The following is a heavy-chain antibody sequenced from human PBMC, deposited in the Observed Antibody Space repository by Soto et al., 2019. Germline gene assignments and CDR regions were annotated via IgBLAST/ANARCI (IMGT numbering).Heavy chain of an antibody. CDR1: GGSISSSSHH. CDR2: IYYSGNT. Sequence: PSETLSLTCTVSGGSISSSSHHWAWIRQPPGKGLEWIGSIYYSGNTYHNPSLKSRVTISVDTSKNQFSLKLSSVTAADTSVYYCAREENGPSHYWGHGTLVTLSS. CDR3: AREENGPSHY. D-gene: IGHD2-8*01. V-gene: IGHV4-39*02. J-gene: IGHJ4*01.